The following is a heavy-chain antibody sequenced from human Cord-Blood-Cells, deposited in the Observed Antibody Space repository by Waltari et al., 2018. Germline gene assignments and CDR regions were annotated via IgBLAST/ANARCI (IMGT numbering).Heavy chain of an antibody. D-gene: IGHD6-13*01. CDR1: VGSSSGDY. CDR2: INHSGST. CDR3: ARGRYSSSWYRGKYGY. Sequence: QVQLQQWGAGLLKPSETLSLTSAVDVGSSSGDYWRWIRQPPGTGLEWVGEINHSGSTNYNPSLKSRVTISVDTSKNQFSLKLSSVTAADTAVYYCARGRYSSSWYRGKYGYWGQGTLVTVSS. V-gene: IGHV4-34*01. J-gene: IGHJ4*02.